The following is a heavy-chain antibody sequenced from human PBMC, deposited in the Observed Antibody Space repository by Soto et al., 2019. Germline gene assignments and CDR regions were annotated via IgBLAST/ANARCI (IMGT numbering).Heavy chain of an antibody. CDR2: VYYLGST. CDR1: GGSMSEYF. D-gene: IGHD3-10*01. J-gene: IGHJ4*02. Sequence: KPSETLSLTCSVSGGSMSEYFWSWIRQSPERGLEWIGYVYYLGSTDYNPSLKSRVTISVDTSKRQFSLGLSSVTAADAAIYYCARDGYDGSGSPYPAYWGPGTQVTVSS. CDR3: ARDGYDGSGSPYPAY. V-gene: IGHV4-59*01.